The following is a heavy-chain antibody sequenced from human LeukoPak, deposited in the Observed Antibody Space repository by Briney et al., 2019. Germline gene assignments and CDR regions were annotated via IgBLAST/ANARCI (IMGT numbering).Heavy chain of an antibody. D-gene: IGHD3-10*01. Sequence: PSETLSLTCGVYGGSFSGYYWRWIRQPPGKGLEWIGEVNHSGSTNYKPSLKSRVTISLNTSKNQFSLNLSSVTAADTAVYYCARGLGVSPYGMDVWGQGTTVTVSS. J-gene: IGHJ6*02. V-gene: IGHV4-34*01. CDR2: VNHSGST. CDR3: ARGLGVSPYGMDV. CDR1: GGSFSGYY.